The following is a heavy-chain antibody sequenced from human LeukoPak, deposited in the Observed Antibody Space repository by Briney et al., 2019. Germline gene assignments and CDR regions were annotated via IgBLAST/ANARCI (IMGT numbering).Heavy chain of an antibody. J-gene: IGHJ4*02. CDR2: IRYDGSNK. D-gene: IGHD6-13*01. Sequence: GGSLRLSCAASGFTFSSYGMHWVRQAPGKGLEWVAFIRYDGSNKYYADSVKGRFTISRDNSKNTLYLQMNSLRAEDTAVYYRAKYLSSSSCLDYWGQGTLVTVSS. CDR1: GFTFSSYG. V-gene: IGHV3-30*02. CDR3: AKYLSSSSCLDY.